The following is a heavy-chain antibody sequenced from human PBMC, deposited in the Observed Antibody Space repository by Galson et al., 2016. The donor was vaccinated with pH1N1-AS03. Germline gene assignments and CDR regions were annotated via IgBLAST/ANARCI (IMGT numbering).Heavy chain of an antibody. CDR3: ARTNYYHSSGDS. CDR2: INADNTDT. Sequence: QSGAEVKKPGESLMISCKASGYTFTNYAVHWVRQAPGQRLEWMGWINADNTDTKYSQKFQDRVTITRDTFATTAYMELSSLRSEDTAVYYCARTNYYHSSGDSWGQGTLVTVTS. CDR1: GYTFTNYA. J-gene: IGHJ4*02. D-gene: IGHD3-22*01. V-gene: IGHV1-3*01.